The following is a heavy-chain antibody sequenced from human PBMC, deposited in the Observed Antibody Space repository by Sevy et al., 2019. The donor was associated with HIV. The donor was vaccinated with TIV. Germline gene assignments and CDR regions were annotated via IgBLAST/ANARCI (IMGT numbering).Heavy chain of an antibody. V-gene: IGHV5-51*01. J-gene: IGHJ6*02. CDR3: FMRAHTDSSGCYYRYGMDV. D-gene: IGHD2-21*01. CDR1: GFSFSSYW. Sequence: GGSLRLSCEGSGFSFSSYWIHWVRQMPGKGLEWMATIHPGNSETRYRSSFQGQVTISADKSINTAYLQWSRLSASDTAIYYCFMRAHTDSSGCYYRYGMDVWGQGTTVTVSS. CDR2: IHPGNSET.